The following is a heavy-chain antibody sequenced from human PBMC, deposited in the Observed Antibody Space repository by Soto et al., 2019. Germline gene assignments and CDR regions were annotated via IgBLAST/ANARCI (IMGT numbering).Heavy chain of an antibody. V-gene: IGHV3-30-3*01. J-gene: IGHJ4*02. CDR1: GFNFNTYA. Sequence: QALLAESGGGVVQPGTSLRLSCAASGFNFNTYAMHWVRQAPGKGLEWVTVISDDGTNKLYADSVQGRFSISRDDYQNMVVLQMNSLRPDASGVYDCARGGAEGVYRPLDSWGQGTLVTVSS. CDR3: ARGGAEGVYRPLDS. D-gene: IGHD3-16*02. CDR2: ISDDGTNK.